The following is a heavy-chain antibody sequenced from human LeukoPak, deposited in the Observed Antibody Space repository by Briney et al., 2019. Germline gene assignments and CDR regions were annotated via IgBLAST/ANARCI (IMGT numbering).Heavy chain of an antibody. CDR2: ISSSGSTM. J-gene: IGHJ4*02. V-gene: IGHV3-48*03. D-gene: IGHD1-26*01. CDR3: AKAANEWELLAGYFDY. CDR1: GLTFSRYE. Sequence: RGSLRLSCAASGLTFSRYEMNWVRQAPGKGLEWVSYISSSGSTMYYADSVKGRFTISRDNAKNSLYLQMNSLRAEDTAVYYCAKAANEWELLAGYFDYWGQGTLVTVSS.